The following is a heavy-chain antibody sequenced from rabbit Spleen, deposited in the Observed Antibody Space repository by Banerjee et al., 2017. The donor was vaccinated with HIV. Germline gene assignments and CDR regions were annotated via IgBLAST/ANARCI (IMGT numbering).Heavy chain of an antibody. CDR2: IAGSSSGFT. Sequence: QEQLEESGGGLVQPEGSLTLTCTASGFSFSSGYYMCWVRQAPGKGLEWISCIAGSSSGFTYSATWATGRFTISKTSSTTVTLQMTSLTAADTATYFCARDTASSFSSYGMDLWGQGTLVTVS. CDR3: ARDTASSFSSYGMDL. CDR1: GFSFSSGYY. J-gene: IGHJ6*01. V-gene: IGHV1S45*01. D-gene: IGHD8-1*01.